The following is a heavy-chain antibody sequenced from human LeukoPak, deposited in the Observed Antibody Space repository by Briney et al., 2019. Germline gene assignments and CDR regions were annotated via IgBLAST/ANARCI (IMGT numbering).Heavy chain of an antibody. Sequence: SETLSLTCAVYGGSFSGYYWSWIRQPPGKGLEWIGEINHSGSTNYNPSLKSRVTISVDTSKNQFSLKLSYVTAADPAVYCGARDLRGHDFWSGYYPDWGQGTLVTVSS. J-gene: IGHJ1*01. CDR3: ARDLRGHDFWSGYYPD. D-gene: IGHD3-3*01. CDR2: INHSGST. V-gene: IGHV4-34*01. CDR1: GGSFSGYY.